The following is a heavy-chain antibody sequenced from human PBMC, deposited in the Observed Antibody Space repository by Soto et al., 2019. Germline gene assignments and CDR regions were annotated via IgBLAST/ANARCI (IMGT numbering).Heavy chain of an antibody. J-gene: IGHJ4*02. CDR2: IYYSGST. Sequence: SETLSLTCTVAGGSISSYYWSWIRQPPGKGLEWIGYIYYSGSTNYNPSLKSRVTISVDTSKNQFSLKLSSVTAADTAVYYCARYSSAATVFYYFDYWGQGTLVTVSS. CDR1: GGSISSYY. D-gene: IGHD6-19*01. CDR3: ARYSSAATVFYYFDY. V-gene: IGHV4-59*01.